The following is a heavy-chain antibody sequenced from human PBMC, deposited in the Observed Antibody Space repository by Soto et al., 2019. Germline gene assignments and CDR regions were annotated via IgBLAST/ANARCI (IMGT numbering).Heavy chain of an antibody. CDR1: GYTFTRYD. Sequence: ASVKVSCKASGYTFTRYDIYWVRQATGQGLEWMGWMNPNTGNSGYAQKFQGRVTMTSDTSISTAHMELSSLRSEDTAVYYCARRAETNGWNGFGAHKYYIDFWGQGTLVTVSS. J-gene: IGHJ4*02. V-gene: IGHV1-8*01. CDR2: MNPNTGNS. D-gene: IGHD1-1*01. CDR3: ARRAETNGWNGFGAHKYYIDF.